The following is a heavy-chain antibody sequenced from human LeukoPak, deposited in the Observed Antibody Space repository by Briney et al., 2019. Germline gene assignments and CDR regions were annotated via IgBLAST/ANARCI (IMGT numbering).Heavy chain of an antibody. Sequence: GGSLRLSCAASGFTFSSYEMNWVRQAPGKGLEWVSYISSSGSTIYYADSVKGRFTISRDNAKNSLYLQMNSLRAEDTAVYYCAREDVLRYFDWFLPNGNDAFDIWGQGTMVTVSS. CDR3: AREDVLRYFDWFLPNGNDAFDI. CDR2: ISSSGSTI. V-gene: IGHV3-48*03. D-gene: IGHD3-9*01. J-gene: IGHJ3*02. CDR1: GFTFSSYE.